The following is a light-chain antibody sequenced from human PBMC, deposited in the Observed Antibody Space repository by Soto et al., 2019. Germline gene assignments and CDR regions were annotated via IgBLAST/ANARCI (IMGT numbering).Light chain of an antibody. CDR2: GVS. J-gene: IGKJ1*01. V-gene: IGKV3-20*01. Sequence: EIALTQSPGTLSLSPGASATLSCRASQSVRGNYLSWSQQTPGQAPRLLIYGVSGRATGIPDRFSGSGSGTDFTLTISRLEPEDGAVYHGHQYGGSPPTFGQGTKVDIK. CDR3: HQYGGSPPT. CDR1: QSVRGNY.